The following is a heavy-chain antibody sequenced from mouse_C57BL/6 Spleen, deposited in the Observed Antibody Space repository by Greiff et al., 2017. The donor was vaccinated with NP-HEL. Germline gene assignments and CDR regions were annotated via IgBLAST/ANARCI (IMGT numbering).Heavy chain of an antibody. Sequence: LQQSGASVKISCTASGYAFSSYWMNWVKQRPGKGLERIGQIYPGVGDTNYNGKFKGKATLTADKASSTAYMHLSSLSSEDSAVYVCAREDYYGSSYDYFDYWGQGTTLTVSS. J-gene: IGHJ2*01. D-gene: IGHD1-1*01. CDR3: AREDYYGSSYDYFDY. CDR1: GYAFSSYW. CDR2: IYPGVGDT. V-gene: IGHV1-80*01.